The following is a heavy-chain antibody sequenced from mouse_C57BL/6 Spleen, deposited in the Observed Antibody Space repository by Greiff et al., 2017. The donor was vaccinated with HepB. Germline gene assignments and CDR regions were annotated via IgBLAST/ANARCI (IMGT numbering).Heavy chain of an antibody. Sequence: QVQLKESGAELARPGASVKLSCKASGYTFTSYGISWVKQRTGQGLEWIGEIYPRSGNTYYNEKFKGKATLTADKSSSTAYMELRSLTSEDSAVYFCAREEVYQGAMDHWGKGTSVSVSS. CDR2: IYPRSGNT. D-gene: IGHD3-2*02. J-gene: IGHJ4*01. CDR3: AREEVYQGAMDH. V-gene: IGHV1-81*01. CDR1: GYTFTSYG.